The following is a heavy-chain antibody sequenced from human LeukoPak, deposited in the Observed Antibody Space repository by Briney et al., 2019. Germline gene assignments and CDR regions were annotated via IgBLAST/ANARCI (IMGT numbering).Heavy chain of an antibody. CDR3: AKDPMESNIAAAGIDY. CDR1: GFTFSSYS. Sequence: GGSLRLSCAASGFTFSSYSMHWVRQAPGKGLEWVAVISYDGSNKYYADSVKGRFTISRDNSKNTLYLQMNSLRAEDTAVYYCAKDPMESNIAAAGIDYWGQGTLVTVSS. D-gene: IGHD6-13*01. V-gene: IGHV3-30*18. CDR2: ISYDGSNK. J-gene: IGHJ4*02.